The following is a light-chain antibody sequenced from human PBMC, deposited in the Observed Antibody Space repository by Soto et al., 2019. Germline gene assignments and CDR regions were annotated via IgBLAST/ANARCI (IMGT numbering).Light chain of an antibody. CDR1: SANIGAAYN. J-gene: IGLJ1*01. Sequence: QSVLTQPPSVSGAPGQRVTISCTGSSANIGAAYNVDWYQQLPGTAPKLLIYEVTNRPSGVSNRFSGSKSGNTASLTISGLQAEDEADYYCCSYTTSSTRVFGSGTKVTVL. CDR3: CSYTTSSTRV. V-gene: IGLV1-40*01. CDR2: EVT.